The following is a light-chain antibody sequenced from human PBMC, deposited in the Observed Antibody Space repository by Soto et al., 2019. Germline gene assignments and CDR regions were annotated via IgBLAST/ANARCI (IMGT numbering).Light chain of an antibody. J-gene: IGLJ3*02. V-gene: IGLV1-36*01. CDR2: YDD. Sequence: QSALTQPPSVSEAPRQRVTISCSGSSSNIGNNAVNWYQQFPGKAPKLLIYYDDLLPSGVSDRFSGSKSGTSASLAISGLQSEDEATYYCASWDDSLNAPVFGGGTQLTVL. CDR1: SSNIGNNA. CDR3: ASWDDSLNAPV.